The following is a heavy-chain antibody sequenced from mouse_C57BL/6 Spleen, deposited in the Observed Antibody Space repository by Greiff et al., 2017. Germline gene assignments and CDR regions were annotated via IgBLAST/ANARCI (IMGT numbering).Heavy chain of an antibody. CDR3: AIDTPLYGNPFAY. V-gene: IGHV1-55*01. CDR2: IYPGSGST. CDR1: GYTFTSYW. D-gene: IGHD2-1*01. J-gene: IGHJ3*01. Sequence: QVQLQQPGAELVKPGASVKMSCKASGYTFTSYWITWVKQRTGQGLEWIGDIYPGSGSTNYNAKFKGKATLTVDTSSSTAYMQLSSLTSEDSAVXYCAIDTPLYGNPFAYWGQGTLVTVSA.